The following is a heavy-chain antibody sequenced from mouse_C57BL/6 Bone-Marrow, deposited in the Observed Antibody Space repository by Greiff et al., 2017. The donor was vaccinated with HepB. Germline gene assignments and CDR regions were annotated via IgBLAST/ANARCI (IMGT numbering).Heavy chain of an antibody. V-gene: IGHV3-6*01. J-gene: IGHJ2*01. CDR1: GYSITSGYY. Sequence: DVKLQESGPGLVKPSQSLSLTCSVTGYSITSGYYWNWIRQFPGNKLEWMGYISYDGSNNYNPSLKNRISITRDTSKNQFFLKLNSVTTEDTATYYCARERGIYYGNFDYWGQGTTLTVSS. CDR2: ISYDGSN. CDR3: ARERGIYYGNFDY. D-gene: IGHD2-1*01.